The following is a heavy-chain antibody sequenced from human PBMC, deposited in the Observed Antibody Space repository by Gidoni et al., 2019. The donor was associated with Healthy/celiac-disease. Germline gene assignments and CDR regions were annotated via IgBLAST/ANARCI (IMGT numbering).Heavy chain of an antibody. CDR2: ISYDGSNK. CDR1: GFTFSSYG. J-gene: IGHJ4*02. D-gene: IGHD3-10*01. V-gene: IGHV3-30*18. CDR3: AKDLRNYYGSGSPGY. Sequence: QVQLVESGGGVVQPGRSLRLSCSASGFTFSSYGMHWVRQAPGKGLEWVAVISYDGSNKYYADSVKGRFTISRDNSKNTLYLQMNSLRAEDTAVYYCAKDLRNYYGSGSPGYWGQGTLVTVSS.